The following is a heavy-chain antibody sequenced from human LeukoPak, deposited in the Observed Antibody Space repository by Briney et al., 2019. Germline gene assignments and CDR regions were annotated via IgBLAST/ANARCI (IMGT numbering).Heavy chain of an antibody. CDR1: GYTFTSYY. V-gene: IGHV1-46*01. J-gene: IGHJ4*02. CDR2: INPSGGST. Sequence: SVKVSCKASGYTFTSYYMHWVRQAPGQGLEWMEIINPSGGSTSYAQKFQGRVTMTRDTSTSTVYMELSSLRSEDTAVYYCARDLGIVVVVAATPGVDYWGQGTLVSVSS. CDR3: ARDLGIVVVVAATPGVDY. D-gene: IGHD2-15*01.